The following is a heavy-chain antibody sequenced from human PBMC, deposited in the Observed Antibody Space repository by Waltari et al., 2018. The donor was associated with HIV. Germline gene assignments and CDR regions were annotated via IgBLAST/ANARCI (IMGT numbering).Heavy chain of an antibody. CDR3: ARITIFGVVNDYGMDV. J-gene: IGHJ6*02. CDR1: VFTFSSYW. V-gene: IGHV3-7*01. D-gene: IGHD3-3*01. Sequence: EVQLVESGGGLVPPGGSLRLSCAASVFTFSSYWMSWVRQAPGKGLEWVANKKQDGSEKYYVDSGKGRFTISRDNAKNSMYLQMNSLRAEDTAVYYCARITIFGVVNDYGMDVWGQGTTVTVSS. CDR2: KKQDGSEK.